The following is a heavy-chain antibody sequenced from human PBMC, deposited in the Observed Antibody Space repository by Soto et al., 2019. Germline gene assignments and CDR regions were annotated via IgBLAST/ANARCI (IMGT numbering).Heavy chain of an antibody. CDR2: IYSSGST. D-gene: IGHD2-15*01. J-gene: IGHJ6*02. CDR1: GGSISSYY. V-gene: IGHV4-59*01. Sequence: SETLSLTCTVSGGSISSYYWSWIRQPPGKGLEWIGYIYSSGSTTYNPSLKRRVTISVDTSQNQFSLKLSSVTAAATAVYYFARESVGMDVWGQGTTVTVSS. CDR3: ARESVGMDV.